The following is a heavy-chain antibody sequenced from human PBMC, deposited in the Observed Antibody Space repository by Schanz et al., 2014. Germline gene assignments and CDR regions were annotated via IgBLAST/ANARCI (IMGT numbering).Heavy chain of an antibody. V-gene: IGHV3-33*08. Sequence: VQLLESGGGLVQPGGSLRLSCAASGFTFSTYAMSWVRQAPGKGLEWVAVIWSDGSGKYYADSVKGRFTISRDNAKNSLYLQMNSLRAEDTAVYYCAREQIMAAAGLVDYWGHGTLVTVSS. J-gene: IGHJ4*01. CDR1: GFTFSTYA. CDR3: AREQIMAAAGLVDY. D-gene: IGHD6-13*01. CDR2: IWSDGSGK.